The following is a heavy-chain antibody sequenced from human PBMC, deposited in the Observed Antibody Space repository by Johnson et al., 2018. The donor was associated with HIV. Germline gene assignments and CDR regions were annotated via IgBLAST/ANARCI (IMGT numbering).Heavy chain of an antibody. CDR1: GFTFSSYG. CDR3: AKSPAKDHGGNSVAFDI. Sequence: QVQLVESGGGVVQPGRSLRLSCAASGFTFSSYGMHWVRQTPGKGLQWVAVIWYDGNNKYYADSVKGRFPISRDNSKNTLYLQMNSLSAEDTAVYYCAKSPAKDHGGNSVAFDIWGQGTLVTVSS. V-gene: IGHV3-33*06. D-gene: IGHD4-23*01. CDR2: IWYDGNNK. J-gene: IGHJ3*02.